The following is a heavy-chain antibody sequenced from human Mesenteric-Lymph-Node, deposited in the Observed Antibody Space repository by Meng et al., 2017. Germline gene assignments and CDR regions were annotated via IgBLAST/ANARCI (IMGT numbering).Heavy chain of an antibody. V-gene: IGHV1-2*02. CDR3: ARDLQQQLDRNGNAFDI. CDR2: INPNSGGT. D-gene: IGHD6-13*01. Sequence: ASVKVSCKASGYTFTGYYMHWVRQAPGQGLEWMGWINPNSGGTNYAQKFQGRVTMTRDTSISTAYMELSRLRSDDTAVYYCARDLQQQLDRNGNAFDIWGQGTRVTVSS. CDR1: GYTFTGYY. J-gene: IGHJ3*02.